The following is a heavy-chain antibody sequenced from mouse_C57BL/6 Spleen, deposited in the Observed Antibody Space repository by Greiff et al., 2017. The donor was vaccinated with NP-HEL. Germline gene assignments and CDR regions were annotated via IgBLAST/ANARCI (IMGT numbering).Heavy chain of an antibody. J-gene: IGHJ3*01. CDR2: IDPETGGT. D-gene: IGHD2-2*01. CDR3: TFGGYPWFAY. CDR1: GYTFTDYE. Sequence: QVQLQQSGAELVRPGASVTLSCKASGYTFTDYEMHWVKQTPVHGLEWIGAIDPETGGTAYNQKFKGKAILTADKSSSTAYMELRSLTSEDSAVYYCTFGGYPWFAYWGQGTLVTVSA. V-gene: IGHV1-15*01.